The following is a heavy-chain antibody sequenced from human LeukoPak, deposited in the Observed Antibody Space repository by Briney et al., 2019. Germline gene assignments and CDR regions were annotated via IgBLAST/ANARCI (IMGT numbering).Heavy chain of an antibody. CDR3: ATHRRGITMVRGVIPRFAY. V-gene: IGHV3-23*01. CDR1: GFTFSGYA. Sequence: GGSLRLSCAASGFTFSGYAMSWFRQAPGKGLEWVAAISGSGGSTYYADSVKGRFTISRDNSKNTLYLQMNSLRAEDTAVYYCATHRRGITMVRGVIPRFAYWGQGTLVTVSS. D-gene: IGHD3-10*01. J-gene: IGHJ4*02. CDR2: ISGSGGST.